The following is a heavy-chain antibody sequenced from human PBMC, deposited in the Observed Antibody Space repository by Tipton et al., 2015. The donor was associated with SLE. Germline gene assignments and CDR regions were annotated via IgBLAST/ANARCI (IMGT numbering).Heavy chain of an antibody. CDR2: IGNMYQSAHS. CDR1: GYSISTVYF. J-gene: IGHJ4*02. CDR3: ARARRGDYYFDY. Sequence: TLSLTCAVSGYSISTVYFWGWVRQPPGKGLEWIGNIGNMYQSAHSYYNSSLKSRVTISKQTSKNQFSLKLRSVTAADTAVYFCARARRGDYYFDYWGQGIVVTVSS. V-gene: IGHV4-38-2*01. D-gene: IGHD7-27*01.